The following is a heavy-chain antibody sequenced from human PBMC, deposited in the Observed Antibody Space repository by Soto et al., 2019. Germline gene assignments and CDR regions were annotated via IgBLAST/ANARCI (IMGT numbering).Heavy chain of an antibody. CDR1: GFTFSSYA. V-gene: IGHV3-23*01. Sequence: GGSLRLSCAASGFTFSSYAMTWVRQAPGKGLEWVSAMSGSGATTHYADSVKGRFTISRDNSKNTLYLQMYSLGAEDTAVYYCAKERGSSSVFDYWGQGTLVTVSS. D-gene: IGHD6-6*01. J-gene: IGHJ4*02. CDR3: AKERGSSSVFDY. CDR2: MSGSGATT.